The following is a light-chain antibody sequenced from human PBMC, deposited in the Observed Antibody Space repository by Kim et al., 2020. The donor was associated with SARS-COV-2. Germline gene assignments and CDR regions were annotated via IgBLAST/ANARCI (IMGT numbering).Light chain of an antibody. CDR1: QSVTNNY. J-gene: IGKJ2*01. V-gene: IGKV3-20*01. Sequence: EIVLTQSPATLSLSPGERATLSCRASQSVTNNYLAWYQHKPGQTPRLLIYGASSRATGIPDRFSGSGSGTDFTLTISRLEPEDFAVYYCHQYGSSSSFGQGTKLEI. CDR3: HQYGSSSS. CDR2: GAS.